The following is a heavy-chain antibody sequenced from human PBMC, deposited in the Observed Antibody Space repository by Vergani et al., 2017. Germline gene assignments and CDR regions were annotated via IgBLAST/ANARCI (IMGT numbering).Heavy chain of an antibody. CDR1: GFTFSSYA. Sequence: VQLVESGGSLVQPGRSLRLSCAASGFTFSSYAMHWVRQAPGKGLEWVAVISYDGSNKYYADSVKGRFTISRDNSKNTLYLQMNSLRAEDTAVYYCARGASGDYVSSFDYWGQGTLVTVSS. D-gene: IGHD4-17*01. CDR3: ARGASGDYVSSFDY. J-gene: IGHJ4*02. V-gene: IGHV3-30-3*01. CDR2: ISYDGSNK.